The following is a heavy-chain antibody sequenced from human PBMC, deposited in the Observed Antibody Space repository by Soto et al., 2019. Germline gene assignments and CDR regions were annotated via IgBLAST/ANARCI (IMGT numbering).Heavy chain of an antibody. CDR1: GFSLNTYGVG. V-gene: IGHV2-5*02. CDR2: IYWDDDK. Sequence: QITLKESGPTLVKPTQTLTLTCTFSGFSLNTYGVGVRWIRQPPGKALEWLALIYWDDDKRYSPSLKSRLTITKDTSKNQVVLSMTNLDPVDTVTYYCARALGSWGAYYFDYWAHGTLVTVSS. D-gene: IGHD3-16*01. CDR3: ARALGSWGAYYFDY. J-gene: IGHJ4*01.